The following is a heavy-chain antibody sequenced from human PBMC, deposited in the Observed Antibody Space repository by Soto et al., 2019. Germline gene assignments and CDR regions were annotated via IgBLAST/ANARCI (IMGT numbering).Heavy chain of an antibody. CDR1: GFTFSSYG. J-gene: IGHJ6*02. CDR3: ATDGVGSGWDYYYGMDV. V-gene: IGHV3-33*01. D-gene: IGHD6-19*01. Sequence: QVQLVESGGGVVQPGRSLRLSCAASGFTFSSYGMHWVRQAPGKGLEWVAVIWYDGSNKYYADSVKGRFTISRDNSKNTLYLQMNSLRAEDTAVYYCATDGVGSGWDYYYGMDVWGQGTTVTVSS. CDR2: IWYDGSNK.